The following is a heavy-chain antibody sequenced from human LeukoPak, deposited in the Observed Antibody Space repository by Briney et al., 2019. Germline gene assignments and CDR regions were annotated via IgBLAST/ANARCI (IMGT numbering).Heavy chain of an antibody. D-gene: IGHD1-26*01. J-gene: IGHJ4*02. V-gene: IGHV1-46*01. CDR1: GYSFTSYY. Sequence: ASLKVSCKASGYSFTSYYMHWVRQAPGQGLGWMGIINPSGGSTSYAQKFQGRVTMTRDTSTSTVYMELSSLRSEDTAVYYCARDLAGSGSYQTHYCWGQGTLVTVSS. CDR2: INPSGGST. CDR3: ARDLAGSGSYQTHYC.